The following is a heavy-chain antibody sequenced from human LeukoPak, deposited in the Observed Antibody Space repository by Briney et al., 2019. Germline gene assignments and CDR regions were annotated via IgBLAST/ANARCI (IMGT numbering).Heavy chain of an antibody. Sequence: SETLSLTCTVSGGSISDYYWNWIRQPPGKGLEWIGYSSYSGSTNYNPSLKSRVTISVDTSKNQFSLKLSSVTAEDTAVYYCARVPARRVVTTPTYFDFWGQGTLVTVSS. CDR1: GGSISDYY. CDR3: ARVPARRVVTTPTYFDF. D-gene: IGHD2-21*02. CDR2: SSYSGST. J-gene: IGHJ4*02. V-gene: IGHV4-59*01.